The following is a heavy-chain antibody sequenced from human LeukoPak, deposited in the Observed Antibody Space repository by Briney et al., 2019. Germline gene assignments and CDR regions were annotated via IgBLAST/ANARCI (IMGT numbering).Heavy chain of an antibody. J-gene: IGHJ4*02. Sequence: GASVKVSCKASGYTFTSYGISWVRQAPGQGLEWMGWISAYNGNTNYAQKLQGRVTMTTDTSTSTAYMELRSLRSDDTAVYHCASFTRTYDCSYWGQGTLVTVSS. CDR1: GYTFTSYG. D-gene: IGHD2-21*01. CDR2: ISAYNGNT. CDR3: ASFTRTYDCSY. V-gene: IGHV1-18*01.